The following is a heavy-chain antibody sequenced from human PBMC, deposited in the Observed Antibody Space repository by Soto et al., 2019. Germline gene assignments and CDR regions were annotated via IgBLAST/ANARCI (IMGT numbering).Heavy chain of an antibody. Sequence: QLQLQESGPGLVKPSETLSLTCTVSGGSISSSSYYWGWIRQPPGKGLEWIGGIYYSGSTYYNPSFKSRVTISVDTSKNPFSLKLSSVTAADTAVYYCASQFSGCDFWSGYLDYWGQGTLVTVSS. CDR1: GGSISSSSYY. D-gene: IGHD3-3*01. J-gene: IGHJ4*02. CDR2: IYYSGST. V-gene: IGHV4-39*01. CDR3: ASQFSGCDFWSGYLDY.